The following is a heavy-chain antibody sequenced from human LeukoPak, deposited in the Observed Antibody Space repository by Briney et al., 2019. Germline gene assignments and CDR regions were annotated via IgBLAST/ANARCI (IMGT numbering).Heavy chain of an antibody. J-gene: IGHJ6*03. CDR1: GFTFNNYG. CDR3: AKDSAFYYIDV. V-gene: IGHV3-30*02. CDR2: IRYNGNNQ. D-gene: IGHD3-10*01. Sequence: GGSRRLSWAASGFTFNNYGMHWVGRAPGRGREGGAFIRYNGNNQYYADSVKGRFTISRDNSKNTLYLQMNSLKGDDTAVYYCAKDSAFYYIDVWGKGTTVTVSS.